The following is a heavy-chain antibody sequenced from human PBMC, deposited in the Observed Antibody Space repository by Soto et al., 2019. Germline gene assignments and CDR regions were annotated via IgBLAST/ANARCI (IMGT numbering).Heavy chain of an antibody. J-gene: IGHJ4*02. Sequence: GGSLRLSCTASGFTFSSYSMHWVRQAPGKGLEYVSAISSNGGSTYYANSVKGRFTISRDNSKNTLYLQMGSLRAEDMAVYYCARGPGYYFDYWGQGTLVTVSS. CDR2: ISSNGGST. CDR3: ARGPGYYFDY. V-gene: IGHV3-64*01. CDR1: GFTFSSYS.